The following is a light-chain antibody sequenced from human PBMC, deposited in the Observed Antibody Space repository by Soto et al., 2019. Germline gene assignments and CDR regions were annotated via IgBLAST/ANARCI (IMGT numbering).Light chain of an antibody. CDR1: QNVRSN. CDR3: QQYDDWPET. Sequence: EIVMTQSPATLSVSPGERATLSCRASQNVRSNLAWYQQKPGQAPRLLIYGASTRATGIPARFSGRGSGTEFNLTISSLQSEDFAVYYCQQYDDWPETFGQGTKVDIK. J-gene: IGKJ1*01. CDR2: GAS. V-gene: IGKV3-15*01.